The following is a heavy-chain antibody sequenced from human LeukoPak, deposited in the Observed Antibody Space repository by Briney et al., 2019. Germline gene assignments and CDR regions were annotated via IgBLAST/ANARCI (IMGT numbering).Heavy chain of an antibody. V-gene: IGHV3-30*04. CDR1: GFTFSSYA. Sequence: PGGSLRLSCAASGFTFSSYAMHWVRQAPGKGLEWVGVISYDGSNKYYADSVKGRFTISRDNSKNTLYLQMNSLRAEDTAVYYCARDRTAAAGIRGFFDYWGQGTLVTVSS. J-gene: IGHJ4*02. CDR3: ARDRTAAAGIRGFFDY. D-gene: IGHD6-13*01. CDR2: ISYDGSNK.